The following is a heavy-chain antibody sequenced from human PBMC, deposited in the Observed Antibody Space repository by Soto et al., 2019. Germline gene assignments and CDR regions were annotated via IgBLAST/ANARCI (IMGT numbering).Heavy chain of an antibody. D-gene: IGHD4-17*01. CDR3: AKVGRMTTVVSHFDY. V-gene: IGHV3-23*01. CDR2: ISGSGGIT. CDR1: GFTFSNYA. J-gene: IGHJ4*02. Sequence: GGSLRLSCAAFGFTFSNYAMTWVRQTPGKGLEWVSVISGSGGITAYADSVKGRFTISRDNFKNTVYLQMNSLRAEDTAIYYCAKVGRMTTVVSHFDYWGRGALVTVSS.